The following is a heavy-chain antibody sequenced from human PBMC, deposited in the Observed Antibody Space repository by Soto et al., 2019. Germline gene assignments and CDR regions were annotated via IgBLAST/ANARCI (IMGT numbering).Heavy chain of an antibody. V-gene: IGHV3-33*08. CDR1: GLTFSSYS. J-gene: IGHJ4*02. CDR3: ARDGDENLDY. Sequence: GGSLRLSCAASGLTFSSYSMNWVRQAPGKGLEWVAVIWYDGSNKYYADSVKGRFTISRDNSKNTLYLQMNSLRAEDTAVYYSARDGDENLDYWGQGTLVTVSS. CDR2: IWYDGSNK. D-gene: IGHD7-27*01.